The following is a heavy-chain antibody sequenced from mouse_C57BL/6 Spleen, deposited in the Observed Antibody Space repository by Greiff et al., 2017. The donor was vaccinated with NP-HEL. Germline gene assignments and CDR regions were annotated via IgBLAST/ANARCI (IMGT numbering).Heavy chain of an antibody. V-gene: IGHV5-9*01. CDR2: ISGGGGNT. CDR1: GFTFSSYT. J-gene: IGHJ4*01. D-gene: IGHD1-1*01. CDR3: ERRGYYYGSDYYAMDY. Sequence: EVMLVESGGGLVKPGGSLKLSCAASGFTFSSYTMSWVRQTPEKRLEWVATISGGGGNTYYPDSVKGRFPLSRDNAQNTLYLQMSSLRSEDTDLSYCERRGYYYGSDYYAMDYWGQGTSVTVSS.